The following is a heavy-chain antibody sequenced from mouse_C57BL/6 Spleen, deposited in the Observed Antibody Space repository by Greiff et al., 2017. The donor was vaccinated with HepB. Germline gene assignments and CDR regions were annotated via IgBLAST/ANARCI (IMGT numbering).Heavy chain of an antibody. V-gene: IGHV1-64*01. CDR3: AKGFITTRGYAMDY. CDR2: IHPNSGST. CDR1: GYTFTSYW. Sequence: QVQLQQPGAELVKPGASVKLSCKASGYTFTSYWMHWVKQRPGQGLEWIGMIHPNSGSTNYNKKFKSKATLTVDKSSSTAYMQLSSLTSEDSAVYYCAKGFITTRGYAMDYWGQGTSVTVSS. D-gene: IGHD1-1*01. J-gene: IGHJ4*01.